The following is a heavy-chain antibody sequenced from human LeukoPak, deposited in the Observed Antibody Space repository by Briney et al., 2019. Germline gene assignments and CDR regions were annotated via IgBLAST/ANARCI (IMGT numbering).Heavy chain of an antibody. CDR3: ARDGSGHWFDP. V-gene: IGHV1-18*04. CDR1: GYTFNTYG. D-gene: IGHD6-25*01. CDR2: TNAYNGDT. Sequence: GASVKVSGKASGYTFNTYGISWVRQAPGQGLEWMGWTNAYNGDTNHAQKFQGRVTMTTDTSTTTAYMELGSLRSDDTAVYYCARDGSGHWFDPWGQGTLVTVSS. J-gene: IGHJ5*02.